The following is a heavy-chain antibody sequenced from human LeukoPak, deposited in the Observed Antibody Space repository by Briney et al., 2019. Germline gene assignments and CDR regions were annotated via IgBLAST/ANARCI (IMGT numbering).Heavy chain of an antibody. CDR3: ARSEGNDAFDI. D-gene: IGHD3-10*01. CDR1: RFTFSSYW. V-gene: IGHV3-7*01. J-gene: IGHJ3*02. Sequence: GGSLRLSCAASRFTFSSYWMSWVRQAPGKGLEWVANIKQDGSEKYYVDSVKGRFTISRDNAKNSLYLQMNSLRAEDTAVYYCARSEGNDAFDIWGQGTMVTVSS. CDR2: IKQDGSEK.